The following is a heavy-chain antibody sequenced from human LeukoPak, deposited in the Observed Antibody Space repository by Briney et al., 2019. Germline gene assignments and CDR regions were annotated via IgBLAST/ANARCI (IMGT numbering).Heavy chain of an antibody. CDR3: ARTRYYYNSRSYGAPYYFDY. D-gene: IGHD3-10*01. Sequence: SETLSLTCAVSGGCISSNSYYWGWIRQPPGKGLEWIGSIYYSGSTYYNPSLKSRVTISVDTSKNQFSLKLSSVTAADTAVYYCARTRYYYNSRSYGAPYYFDYWGQGTLVTVSS. J-gene: IGHJ4*02. CDR2: IYYSGST. V-gene: IGHV4-39*01. CDR1: GGCISSNSYY.